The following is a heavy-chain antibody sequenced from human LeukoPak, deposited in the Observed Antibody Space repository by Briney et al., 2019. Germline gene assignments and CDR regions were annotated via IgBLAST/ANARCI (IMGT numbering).Heavy chain of an antibody. J-gene: IGHJ6*03. CDR3: AKDPARPGYYYHMDV. CDR2: ISGSGGST. V-gene: IGHV3-23*01. Sequence: PGGSLRLSCAASGFTFSSYAMSWVRQAPGKGLEWVSAISGSGGSTYYADSVKGRFTISRDNSKNTLYLQMNSLRAEDTAVYYCAKDPARPGYYYHMDVWGKGTTVTVSS. CDR1: GFTFSSYA. D-gene: IGHD6-6*01.